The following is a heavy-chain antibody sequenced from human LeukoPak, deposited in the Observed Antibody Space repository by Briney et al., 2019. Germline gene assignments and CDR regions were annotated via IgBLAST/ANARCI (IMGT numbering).Heavy chain of an antibody. CDR2: IYYSGST. J-gene: IGHJ5*02. CDR1: GGSISSYY. V-gene: IGHV4-59*01. D-gene: IGHD3-3*01. CDR3: AGLEWSNWFDP. Sequence: SETLSLTCTVSGGSISSYYWSWIRQPPGKGLEWIGYIYYSGSTNYNPSLKSRVTISVDTSKNQFSLKLSSVTAADTAVYYCAGLEWSNWFDPWGQGTLVTVSS.